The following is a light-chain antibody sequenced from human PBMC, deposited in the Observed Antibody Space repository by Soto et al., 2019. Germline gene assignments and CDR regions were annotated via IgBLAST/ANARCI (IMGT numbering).Light chain of an antibody. CDR1: QSVSSSY. V-gene: IGKV3-20*01. CDR2: RTS. Sequence: EIVLTQSPGTLSLTPGERATLSCRASQSVSSSYLAWYQQKPGQAPRLLIYRTSNRATGIPDRFSGSGSGTDFTLTISRLEPEDFAVYWCQQYDSSPRTFGQGSMVDIK. J-gene: IGKJ1*01. CDR3: QQYDSSPRT.